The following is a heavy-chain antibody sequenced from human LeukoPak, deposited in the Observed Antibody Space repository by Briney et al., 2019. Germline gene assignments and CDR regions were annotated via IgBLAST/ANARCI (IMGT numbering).Heavy chain of an antibody. CDR3: ATYRQVLLPFES. J-gene: IGHJ4*02. CDR2: IGGDGGTT. V-gene: IGHV3-23*01. D-gene: IGHD2-8*02. Sequence: PGGSLRLSCAASGFSLSNYAMSWVRQAPGKGLEWVSVIGGDGGTTYYTDSVKGRFTISRDNAKNTLYLQMNSLRAEDTAVYYCATYRQVLLPFESWGQGTLVTVSS. CDR1: GFSLSNYA.